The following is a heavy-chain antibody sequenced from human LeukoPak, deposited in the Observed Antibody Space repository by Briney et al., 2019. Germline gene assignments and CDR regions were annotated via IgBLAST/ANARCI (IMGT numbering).Heavy chain of an antibody. Sequence: PGGSLRLSCAASGFTFSSYGMHWVRQAPGKGLEWVAVIWYDGSNKYYADSVKGRFTISRDNSKNTLYLQMNSLRAEDTAVYYCARDWSCTSSGCPAGDYWGQGTLVTVSS. D-gene: IGHD6-19*01. V-gene: IGHV3-33*01. CDR3: ARDWSCTSSGCPAGDY. CDR1: GFTFSSYG. CDR2: IWYDGSNK. J-gene: IGHJ4*02.